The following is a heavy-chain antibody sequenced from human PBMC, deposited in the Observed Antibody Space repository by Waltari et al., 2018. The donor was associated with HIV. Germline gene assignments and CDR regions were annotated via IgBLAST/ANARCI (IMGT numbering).Heavy chain of an antibody. J-gene: IGHJ4*02. CDR1: GYDFSTFD. V-gene: IGHV1-8*01. CDR3: AKSRPGAVFGDN. CDR2: MSPNSGKT. D-gene: IGHD3-3*01. Sequence: QVQLVQSGAEVKQPGASVRVSCKTSGYDFSTFDINWVRQAAGQGREWMGWMSPNSGKTGYAQRFKGRVSMTRDTSIDTAYMELSSLTSHDTAVYYCAKSRPGAVFGDNWGQGTLVAVSS.